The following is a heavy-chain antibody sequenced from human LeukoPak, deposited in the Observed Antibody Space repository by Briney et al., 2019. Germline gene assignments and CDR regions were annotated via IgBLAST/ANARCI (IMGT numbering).Heavy chain of an antibody. CDR1: GYTLTELS. CDR2: FDPEDGET. J-gene: IGHJ3*02. Sequence: GASVKVSCKVSGYTLTELSMHWVRQAPGKGLEWMGGFDPEDGETIYAQKFQGRVTMTEDTSTDTAYMELSSLRSEDTAVYYCASPETYDSSAWKDGFDIWGQGTMVSVSS. V-gene: IGHV1-24*01. D-gene: IGHD3-22*01. CDR3: ASPETYDSSAWKDGFDI.